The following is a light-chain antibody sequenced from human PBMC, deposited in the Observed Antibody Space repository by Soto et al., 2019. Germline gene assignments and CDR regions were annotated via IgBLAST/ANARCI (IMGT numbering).Light chain of an antibody. CDR3: SSYAGFSTVI. Sequence: QSALTQPASVSGSPGQSITISCTGTSTDVGSYNLVSWYQQHPGKAPKLIIYAVTKRPAGVSSRFSGSKSGNTASLTISGLQAEDEADYYCSSYAGFSTVILGGGTKLTVL. V-gene: IGLV2-23*02. CDR2: AVT. J-gene: IGLJ2*01. CDR1: STDVGSYNL.